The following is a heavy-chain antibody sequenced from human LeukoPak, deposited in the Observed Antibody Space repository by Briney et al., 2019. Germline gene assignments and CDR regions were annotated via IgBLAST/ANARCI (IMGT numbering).Heavy chain of an antibody. D-gene: IGHD6-13*01. V-gene: IGHV1-69*06. Sequence: ASVKVSCKASGGTFSSYAISWVRQAPGQGLEWMGGIIPIFGTANYAQKVQGRVTITADKSTSTAYMELSSLRSEDTAVYYCASTPQYSSSWYATSSIDYWGQGTLVTVSS. CDR1: GGTFSSYA. CDR2: IIPIFGTA. J-gene: IGHJ4*02. CDR3: ASTPQYSSSWYATSSIDY.